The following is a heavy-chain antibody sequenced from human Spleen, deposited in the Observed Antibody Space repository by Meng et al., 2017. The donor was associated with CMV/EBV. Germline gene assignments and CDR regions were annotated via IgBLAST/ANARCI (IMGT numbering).Heavy chain of an antibody. CDR3: ARVIGRSRMDV. Sequence: GESLKISCAASGFTFSSYEMNWVRQAPGKGLEWVSYISSSGSTIYYADSVKGRFTISRENRKNSLYLQMNNLRAEDTGLYHCARVIGRSRMDVWGQGTTVTVSS. CDR1: GFTFSSYE. CDR2: ISSSGSTI. V-gene: IGHV3-48*03. J-gene: IGHJ6*02. D-gene: IGHD1-26*01.